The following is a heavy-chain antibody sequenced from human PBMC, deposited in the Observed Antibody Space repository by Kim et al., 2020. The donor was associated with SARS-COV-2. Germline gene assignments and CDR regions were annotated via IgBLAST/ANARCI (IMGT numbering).Heavy chain of an antibody. D-gene: IGHD3-9*01. V-gene: IGHV3-23*01. CDR3: AKDHYDILTGYSAGRGY. CDR1: GFTFSSYA. J-gene: IGHJ4*02. CDR2: ISGSGGST. Sequence: GGSLRLSCAASGFTFSSYAMSWVRQAPGKGLEWVSAISGSGGSTYYADSVKGRFTISRDNSKNTLYLQMNSLRAEDTAVYYCAKDHYDILTGYSAGRGYWGQGTLVTVSS.